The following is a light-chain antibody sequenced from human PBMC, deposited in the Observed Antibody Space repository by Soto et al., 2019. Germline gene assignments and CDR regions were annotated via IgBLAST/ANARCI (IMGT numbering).Light chain of an antibody. V-gene: IGLV1-44*01. CDR2: NDN. CDR1: SSNMGSNT. J-gene: IGLJ2*01. CDR3: AAWDGSLNHIL. Sequence: QSVLTQPPSASGTPGQGVAISCSGSSSNMGSNTVNWYQHLPGTAPKLLIYNDNQRPSGVPDRFFGSKSGTSASLAITGLQSEHEADYYCAAWDGSLNHILFGGGTKLTVL.